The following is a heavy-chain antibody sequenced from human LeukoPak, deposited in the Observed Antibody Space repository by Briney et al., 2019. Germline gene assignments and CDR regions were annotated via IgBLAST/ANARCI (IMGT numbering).Heavy chain of an antibody. CDR2: ISHDGSNK. Sequence: GGSLRLSCAASGFTFSRYGMHWVRQAPGKGLEWVAVISHDGSNKYYADSVKGRFTISRDNSKSTLYLQMNSLRAEDTAVYYCAKVGAFYDVLTGWVDNWGQGTLVTVSS. J-gene: IGHJ4*02. CDR3: AKVGAFYDVLTGWVDN. D-gene: IGHD3-9*01. V-gene: IGHV3-30*18. CDR1: GFTFSRYG.